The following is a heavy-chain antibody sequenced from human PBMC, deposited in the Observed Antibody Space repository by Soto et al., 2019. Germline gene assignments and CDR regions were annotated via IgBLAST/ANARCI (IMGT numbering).Heavy chain of an antibody. J-gene: IGHJ4*02. CDR2: IKSKTDGGTT. CDR1: GFTFTNAW. V-gene: IGHV3-15*07. CDR3: TSDRLSGGYCGSSTNCSGY. D-gene: IGHD2-2*03. Sequence: EVQLVESGGGLVKPGGSLRLSCAASGFTFTNAWMNWVRQAPGKGLEWVGRIKSKTDGGTTDYAAPVKGRFTISRDDSRNKLYRQLNSLKPAATAVYYSTSDRLSGGYCGSSTNCSGYWGQGTLVTVSS.